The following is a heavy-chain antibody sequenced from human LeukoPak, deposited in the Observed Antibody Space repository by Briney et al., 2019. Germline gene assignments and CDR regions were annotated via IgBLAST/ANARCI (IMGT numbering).Heavy chain of an antibody. D-gene: IGHD3-22*01. CDR2: IYHSGST. V-gene: IGHV4-4*02. CDR1: GGSISSSNW. Sequence: SETLSLTCAVSGGSISSSNWWGWVRQTPGKGLEWIGEIYHSGSTNYNPSLKSRVTISVDKSKNQFSLKLSSVTAADTAVYYCARGYDSSGYYRYYYMDVWGKGTTVTVSS. CDR3: ARGYDSSGYYRYYYMDV. J-gene: IGHJ6*03.